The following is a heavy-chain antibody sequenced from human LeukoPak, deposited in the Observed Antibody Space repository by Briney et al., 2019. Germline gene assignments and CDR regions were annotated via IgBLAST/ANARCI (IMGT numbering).Heavy chain of an antibody. CDR1: GGFISNRSYF. D-gene: IGHD2-8*01. CDR3: ARHEVYGLSPFPFDF. V-gene: IGHV4-39*01. CDR2: IFYSGTT. J-gene: IGHJ4*02. Sequence: PSETLSLTCTVSGGFISNRSYFWGWIRQPPGEGLEWIGSIFYSGTTYYTPSLKSRVTIAVDTAKNQFSLRLTSVTAADTAVYFCARHEVYGLSPFPFDFWGQGTLVTVSS.